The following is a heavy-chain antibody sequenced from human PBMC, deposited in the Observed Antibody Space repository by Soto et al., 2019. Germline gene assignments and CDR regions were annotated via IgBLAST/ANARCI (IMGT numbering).Heavy chain of an antibody. CDR1: GGSFSVHY. Sequence: SETLSITGAVCGGSFSVHYWTWIRQPPGXGXXWIGXXXRXXGINYNPSLKSRVTISVDTSKNQFSLKLTSVTAADTAVYYCARWAIYWGQGTLVTASS. J-gene: IGHJ4*02. CDR3: ARWAIY. V-gene: IGHV4-34*01. CDR2: XXRXXGI.